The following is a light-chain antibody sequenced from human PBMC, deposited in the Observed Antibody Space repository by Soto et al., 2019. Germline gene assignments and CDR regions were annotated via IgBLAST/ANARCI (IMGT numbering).Light chain of an antibody. Sequence: QSVLTQPPSASGTPGQRVTISCSGSSSNIGSNTVNWYQQLPGTAPKLLIHANTNRPSGVPDRISGSKSGTSASLAITGLQAEDEADYYCQSYDSSLSVRVFGTGTKVTVL. CDR2: ANT. CDR3: QSYDSSLSVRV. V-gene: IGLV1-44*01. CDR1: SSNIGSNT. J-gene: IGLJ1*01.